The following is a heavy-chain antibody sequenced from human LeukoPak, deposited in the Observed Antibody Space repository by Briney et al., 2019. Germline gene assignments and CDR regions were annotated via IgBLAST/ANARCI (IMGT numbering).Heavy chain of an antibody. Sequence: ASVKVSCKASGYTFTSYGISWVRQAPGQGLEWMGWISAYNGNTNYAQKLQGRVTMTTDTSTSTAYMELRSLRSDDTAVYYCARDAPNKYTDAFDIWGQGTMVTVSS. CDR2: ISAYNGNT. CDR3: ARDAPNKYTDAFDI. CDR1: GYTFTSYG. D-gene: IGHD5-18*01. V-gene: IGHV1-18*01. J-gene: IGHJ3*02.